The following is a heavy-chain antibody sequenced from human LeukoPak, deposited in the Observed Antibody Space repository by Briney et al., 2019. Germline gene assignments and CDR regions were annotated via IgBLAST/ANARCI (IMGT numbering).Heavy chain of an antibody. D-gene: IGHD1-26*01. CDR1: GFTFSSYA. CDR3: AKGQKWELPLDF. J-gene: IGHJ4*02. CDR2: ISDSGRST. V-gene: IGHV3-23*01. Sequence: PGGSLRLPCAASGFTFSSYAMTWVRQAPGKGLKWVSAISDSGRSTYYADSVKGRFTISRDISKSTLYLQMNSLRAEDTALYSCAKGQKWELPLDFWGQGTLVTVSS.